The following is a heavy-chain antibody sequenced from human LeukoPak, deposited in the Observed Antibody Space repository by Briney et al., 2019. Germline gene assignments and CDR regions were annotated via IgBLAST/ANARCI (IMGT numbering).Heavy chain of an antibody. CDR2: VYSGGLT. J-gene: IGHJ6*02. D-gene: IGHD3/OR15-3a*01. CDR1: GFIVSENY. Sequence: GGSLRLSCAASGFIVSENYMSWVRQAPGKGLEWVSTVYSGGLTFYADPVKGRFTISRDNSKNTLCLQMSILRAEDTAVYYCVRDRWPGLGDFWGQGTTVTVSS. V-gene: IGHV3-66*01. CDR3: VRDRWPGLGDF.